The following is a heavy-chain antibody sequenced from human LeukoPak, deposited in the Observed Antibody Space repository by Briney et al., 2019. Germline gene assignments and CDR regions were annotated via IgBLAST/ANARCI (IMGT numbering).Heavy chain of an antibody. J-gene: IGHJ4*02. Sequence: PGGSLRLSCAASGFTFSSYGMHWVRQAPGKGLEWVAVISYDGSNKYYADSVKGRFTISRDNSKNTLYLQMNSLRAEDTAVYYCAKDYRRYRSGGSCYGPWDYWGQGTLVTVSS. CDR3: AKDYRRYRSGGSCYGPWDY. V-gene: IGHV3-30*18. CDR1: GFTFSSYG. D-gene: IGHD2-15*01. CDR2: ISYDGSNK.